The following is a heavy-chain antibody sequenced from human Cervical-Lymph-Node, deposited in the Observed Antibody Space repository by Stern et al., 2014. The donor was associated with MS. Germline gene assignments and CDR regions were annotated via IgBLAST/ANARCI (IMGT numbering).Heavy chain of an antibody. CDR1: GFTFSSFW. D-gene: IGHD5-12*01. V-gene: IGHV3-74*01. CDR2: DNSDGSRT. J-gene: IGHJ4*02. CDR3: VRDMWLRYY. Sequence: EVQLVESGGGLVQPGGSLRLSCAASGFTFSSFWMHWVRRAPGLGLMWVYSDNSDGSRTVYADSVKGRFTISRDNAKNTLYLQMNSLRAEDTAVYYCVRDMWLRYYWGQGTLVTVSS.